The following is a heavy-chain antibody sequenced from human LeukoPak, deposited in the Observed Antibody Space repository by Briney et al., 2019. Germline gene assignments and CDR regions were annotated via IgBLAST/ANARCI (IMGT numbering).Heavy chain of an antibody. J-gene: IGHJ4*02. CDR2: IWYDGSNK. V-gene: IGHV3-33*01. CDR3: ARDEQYYYGSGSFDY. Sequence: PGGSLRLSCAASGFTFSSYVMHWVRQAPGKGLEWVAVIWYDGSNKYYADSVKGRFTISRDNSKNTLYLQMNSLRAEDTAVYYCARDEQYYYGSGSFDYWGQGTLVTVSS. CDR1: GFTFSSYV. D-gene: IGHD3-10*01.